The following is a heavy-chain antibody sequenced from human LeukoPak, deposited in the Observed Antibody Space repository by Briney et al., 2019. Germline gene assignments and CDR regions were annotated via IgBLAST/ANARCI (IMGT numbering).Heavy chain of an antibody. CDR3: ARPFGMSGYYDYVWGSYTFDI. Sequence: GGSLRLSCAASGLTFSTYGMGWVRQAPGKGLEWVSGINDNGGTSTWYADSVKGRFTISRDNSKSTLYLQMNRLRAEDTAVYYCARPFGMSGYYDYVWGSYTFDIWGQGTMVTVSS. V-gene: IGHV3-23*01. CDR1: GLTFSTYG. CDR2: INDNGGTST. D-gene: IGHD3-16*01. J-gene: IGHJ3*02.